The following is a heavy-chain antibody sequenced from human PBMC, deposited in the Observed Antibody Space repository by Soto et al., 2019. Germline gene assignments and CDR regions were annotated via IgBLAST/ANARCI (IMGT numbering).Heavy chain of an antibody. Sequence: GGSLRLSCAASGFTFSNAWMSWVRQAPGKGLEWVGRIKSKTDGGTTDYAAPVKGRFTISRDDSKNTLYLQMNSLETEDTAMYYCTTTYGSGSYSLYYGMDVWGQGTTVTSP. V-gene: IGHV3-15*01. CDR3: TTTYGSGSYSLYYGMDV. CDR1: GFTFSNAW. D-gene: IGHD3-10*01. J-gene: IGHJ6*02. CDR2: IKSKTDGGTT.